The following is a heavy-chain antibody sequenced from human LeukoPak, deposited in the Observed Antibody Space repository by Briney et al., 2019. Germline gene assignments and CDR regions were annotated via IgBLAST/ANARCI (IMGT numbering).Heavy chain of an antibody. CDR3: ARDCDSSGPFDY. J-gene: IGHJ4*02. Sequence: GGSLRLFCAASGFTVRSYTMTWVRQAPGKGLEWVSSISSTNNYIYYADSVKGRFTVSRDNAKNSLYLQMNSLRAEDTAVYYCARDCDSSGPFDYWGRGALVTVSS. CDR1: GFTVRSYT. V-gene: IGHV3-21*01. D-gene: IGHD3-22*01. CDR2: ISSTNNYI.